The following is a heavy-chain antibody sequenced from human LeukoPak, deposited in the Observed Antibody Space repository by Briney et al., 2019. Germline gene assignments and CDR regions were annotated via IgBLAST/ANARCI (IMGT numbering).Heavy chain of an antibody. CDR3: ARGGIAVAGLYYYYYYGMDV. Sequence: PSETLSLTCTVSGGSVSSGSYYWSWIRQPPGKGLEWIGYIYYSGSTNYNPSLKSRVTISVDTSKNQFSLKLSSVTAADTAVYYCARGGIAVAGLYYYYYYGMDVWGQGTTVTVPS. CDR1: GGSVSSGSYY. J-gene: IGHJ6*02. D-gene: IGHD6-19*01. V-gene: IGHV4-61*01. CDR2: IYYSGST.